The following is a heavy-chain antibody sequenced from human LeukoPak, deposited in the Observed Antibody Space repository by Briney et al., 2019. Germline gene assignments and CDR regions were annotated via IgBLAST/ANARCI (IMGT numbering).Heavy chain of an antibody. CDR3: AKRGVVIRVILVGFHKEANYFDS. D-gene: IGHD3-22*01. CDR2: ISDSGGRT. J-gene: IGHJ4*02. CDR1: GITLSNYG. V-gene: IGHV3-23*01. Sequence: GGSLRLSCAVSGITLSNYGMSWVRQAPGKGLEWVAGISDSGGRTNYADSVKGRFTISRDNPKNTLYLQMNSLRAEDTVVYFCAKRGVVIRVILVGFHKEANYFDSWGQGVLVTVSS.